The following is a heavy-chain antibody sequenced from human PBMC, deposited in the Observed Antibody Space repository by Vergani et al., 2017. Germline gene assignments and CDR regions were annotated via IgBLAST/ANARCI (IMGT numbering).Heavy chain of an antibody. J-gene: IGHJ4*02. Sequence: QVQLVQSGAEVKKPGSSVKVSCKASGGTFSSYTISWVRQAPGQGLEWMGRIIPILGIANYAQKFQGRVTITADKSTSTAYMELSSLRSEDTAVYYCARSPRGFGEAMGDYWGQGTLVTVSS. CDR3: ARSPRGFGEAMGDY. V-gene: IGHV1-69*02. CDR2: IIPILGIA. D-gene: IGHD3-10*01. CDR1: GGTFSSYT.